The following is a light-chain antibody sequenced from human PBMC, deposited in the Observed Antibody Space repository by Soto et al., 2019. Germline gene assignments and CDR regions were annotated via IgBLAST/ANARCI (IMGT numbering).Light chain of an antibody. J-gene: IGKJ3*01. Sequence: EIVMTQSPATLSVSPGERATLSCRASQSVSSNLAWYQQKPGQAPRLLIYGASARATGIPARFSGSGSGTEFTLTISSLQSEDFAVYYCQQYYNWPRFTFGPATKVDIK. CDR2: GAS. CDR1: QSVSSN. V-gene: IGKV3-15*01. CDR3: QQYYNWPRFT.